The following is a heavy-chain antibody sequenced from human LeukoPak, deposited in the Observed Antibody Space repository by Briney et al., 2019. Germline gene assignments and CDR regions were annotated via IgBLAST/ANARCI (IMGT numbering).Heavy chain of an antibody. CDR3: ARGAARQVGDFDY. V-gene: IGHV1-8*01. D-gene: IGHD6-6*01. CDR2: MNPNSGNT. CDR1: GYTFTSYD. Sequence: GASVKVPCKASGYTFTSYDINWVRQATGQGLEWMGWMNPNSGNTGYAQKFQGRVTMTRNTSISTAYMELSSLRSEDTAVYYCARGAARQVGDFDYWGQGTLVTVSS. J-gene: IGHJ4*02.